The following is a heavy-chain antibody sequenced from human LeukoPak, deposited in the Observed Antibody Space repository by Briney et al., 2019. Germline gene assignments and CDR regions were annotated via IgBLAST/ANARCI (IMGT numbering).Heavy chain of an antibody. D-gene: IGHD3-3*01. CDR1: GYRFTSYW. CDR2: IYPGDSDT. J-gene: IGHJ3*02. CDR3: ARRHYDFWSGFQGNVFDI. Sequence: GESLKISFKGSGYRFTSYWIGWVRPMPGKGLEWMGIIYPGDSDTRYSPSFQGQVTISADKSISTAYLQWSSLKASDTAMYYCARRHYDFWSGFQGNVFDIWGQGTMVTVSS. V-gene: IGHV5-51*01.